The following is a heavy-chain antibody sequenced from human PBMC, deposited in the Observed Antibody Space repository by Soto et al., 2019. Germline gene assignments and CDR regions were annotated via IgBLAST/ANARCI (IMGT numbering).Heavy chain of an antibody. CDR3: ARDPLYDGYYDYGMDV. V-gene: IGHV1-69*13. D-gene: IGHD5-12*01. CDR1: GGTSSSYA. CDR2: IIPIFGTA. Sequence: SVKVSCKASGGTSSSYAISWVRQAPGQGLEWMGGIIPIFGTANYAQKFQGRVTITADESTSTAYMELSSLRSEDTAVYYCARDPLYDGYYDYGMDVWGQGTTVTVSS. J-gene: IGHJ6*02.